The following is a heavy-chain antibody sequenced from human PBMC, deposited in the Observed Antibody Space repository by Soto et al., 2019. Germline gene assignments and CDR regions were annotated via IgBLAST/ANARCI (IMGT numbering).Heavy chain of an antibody. CDR3: AKDLKVAAAGYFFDH. V-gene: IGHV3-21*01. J-gene: IGHJ4*02. CDR2: ISTSSSYI. CDR1: GFTFSTYS. Sequence: GGSLRLSCAASGFTFSTYSINWVRQAPGKGLEWVSSISTSSSYIYYADSVRGRFTISRDNSKNSLYLQMNSLRAEDTAVYYCAKDLKVAAAGYFFDHWGQGTLVTVSS. D-gene: IGHD6-13*01.